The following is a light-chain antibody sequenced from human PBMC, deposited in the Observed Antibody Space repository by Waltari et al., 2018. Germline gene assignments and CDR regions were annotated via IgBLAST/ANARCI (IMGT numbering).Light chain of an antibody. J-gene: IGLJ1*01. CDR1: TSDVGSYYL. CDR3: CSYAGRGTYV. CDR2: EVF. V-gene: IGLV2-23*02. Sequence: QSALTQPASVSGTPGQSITISCSGTTSDVGSYYLVSWYQQHPGEAPKLLICEVFKRPPDTSSRFSGAKSGSTASLTISGLQPEDEADYYCCSYAGRGTYVFGSETKVTVL.